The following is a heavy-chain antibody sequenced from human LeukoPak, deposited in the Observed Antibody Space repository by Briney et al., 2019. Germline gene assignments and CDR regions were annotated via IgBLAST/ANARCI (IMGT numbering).Heavy chain of an antibody. CDR1: GFTFNNYG. Sequence: SGGSLRLSCAASGFTFNNYGMHWVRQAPGKGLEWVAAISYDGRNIHYPDSVKGRFTISRDISTDTLWLQMDSLRTEDTAVYYCAKGPLRGTAAAIDYWGQGTLVTVSS. CDR3: AKGPLRGTAAAIDY. D-gene: IGHD2-2*01. V-gene: IGHV3-30*18. J-gene: IGHJ4*02. CDR2: ISYDGRNI.